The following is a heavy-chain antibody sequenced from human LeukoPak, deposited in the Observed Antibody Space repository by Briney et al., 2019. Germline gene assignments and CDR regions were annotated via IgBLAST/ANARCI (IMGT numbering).Heavy chain of an antibody. Sequence: ASVNVSCKASGYTFTSYYMHWVRQAPGQGLEWMGIINPSGGSTSYAQKFQGRVTMTRDTSTSTVYMELSSLRSEDTAVYYCARTITMIHRSGAFDIWGQGTMVTVSS. J-gene: IGHJ3*02. V-gene: IGHV1-46*01. CDR2: INPSGGST. CDR1: GYTFTSYY. D-gene: IGHD3-22*01. CDR3: ARTITMIHRSGAFDI.